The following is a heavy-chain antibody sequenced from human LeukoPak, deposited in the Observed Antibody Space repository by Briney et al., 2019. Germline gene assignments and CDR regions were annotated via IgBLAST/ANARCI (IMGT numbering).Heavy chain of an antibody. CDR1: GGSISSHY. Sequence: SETLSLTCTVSGGSISSHYRSWIRQPPGKGLEWIGYIYYSGSTNYNPSLKSRVTISVDTSKNQFSLKLSSVTAADTAVYYCARVKDYDGGYFDYWGQGTLVTVSS. V-gene: IGHV4-59*11. D-gene: IGHD3-22*01. J-gene: IGHJ4*02. CDR2: IYYSGST. CDR3: ARVKDYDGGYFDY.